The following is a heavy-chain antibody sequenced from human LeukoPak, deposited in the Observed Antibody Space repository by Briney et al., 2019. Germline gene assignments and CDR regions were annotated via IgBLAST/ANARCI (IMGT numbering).Heavy chain of an antibody. Sequence: QSGGSLRLSCAASGFTFSSYAMHWVRQAPGKGLEWVAVISYDGSNKYYADSVKGRFTISRDNSKNTLYLQMNSLRAEDTAVYYCARAKARPHCTNGVCFPNYYYYYGMDVWGQGTTVTVSS. CDR3: ARAKARPHCTNGVCFPNYYYYYGMDV. CDR1: GFTFSSYA. J-gene: IGHJ6*02. CDR2: ISYDGSNK. D-gene: IGHD2-8*01. V-gene: IGHV3-30*04.